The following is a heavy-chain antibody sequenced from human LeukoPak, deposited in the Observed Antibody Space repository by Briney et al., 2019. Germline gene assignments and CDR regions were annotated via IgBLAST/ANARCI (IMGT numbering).Heavy chain of an antibody. CDR1: GGSITNYY. V-gene: IGHV4-59*01. J-gene: IGHJ4*02. Sequence: SETLSLTCTVSGGSITNYYWSWVRRPPGKGLEWVGYMFYSGSASHNPSLKSRVTISVDTSKNQFSLKLNSVTAADTAVYYCAGTNYDSSGYYYRFFDYWGQGTLVTVSS. D-gene: IGHD3-22*01. CDR3: AGTNYDSSGYYYRFFDY. CDR2: MFYSGSA.